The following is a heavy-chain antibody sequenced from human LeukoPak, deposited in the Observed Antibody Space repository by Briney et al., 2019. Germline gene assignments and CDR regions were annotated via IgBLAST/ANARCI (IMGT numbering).Heavy chain of an antibody. CDR1: GFTFDDYA. CDR3: AKDYYYDSGGYYWAPGDY. CDR2: ISWNSGSI. D-gene: IGHD3-22*01. J-gene: IGHJ4*02. Sequence: GRSLRLSCAASGFTFDDYAMHWVRQAPGKGLEWVSGISWNSGSIGYADSVKGRFTISRDNAKNSLYLQMNSLRAEDTALYYCAKDYYYDSGGYYWAPGDYWGQGTLVTVSS. V-gene: IGHV3-9*01.